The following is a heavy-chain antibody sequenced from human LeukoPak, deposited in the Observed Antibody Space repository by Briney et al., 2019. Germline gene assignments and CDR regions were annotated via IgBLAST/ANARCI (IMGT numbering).Heavy chain of an antibody. CDR3: SKVANWIVGPTTDFYYGMDV. CDR2: ISYDGSYK. J-gene: IGHJ6*02. V-gene: IGHV3-30*18. CDR1: RFAFHNYA. D-gene: IGHD1-26*01. Sequence: GGSLRLSCAASRFAFHNYAMTWVRQAPGKGLEWVAVISYDGSYKYYADSVKGRFTISQDNSKSTLYLQMNSLRAEDTAIYYCSKVANWIVGPTTDFYYGMDVWGQGTTVTVSS.